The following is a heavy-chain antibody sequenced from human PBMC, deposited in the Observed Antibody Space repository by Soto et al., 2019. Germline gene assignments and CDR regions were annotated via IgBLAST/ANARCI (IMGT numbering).Heavy chain of an antibody. CDR2: IFYSGRT. Sequence: QVQLRESGPGLVKPSQTLSLPCTVSGGSICTGGFYWHWIRQYPGKGLEWIGSIFYSGRTSDNPSLTSRVTMSIEASKNRFSLRLSSVTAADTAVYYFAQSVVFTGGDAFDVWGQGRLVTVSS. CDR3: AQSVVFTGGDAFDV. CDR1: GGSICTGGFY. D-gene: IGHD2-8*02. V-gene: IGHV4-31*03. J-gene: IGHJ3*01.